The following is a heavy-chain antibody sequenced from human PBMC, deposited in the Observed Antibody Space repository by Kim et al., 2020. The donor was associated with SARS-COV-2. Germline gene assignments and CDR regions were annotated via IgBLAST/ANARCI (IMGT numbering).Heavy chain of an antibody. J-gene: IGHJ4*02. CDR2: ISYDGSNK. D-gene: IGHD3-22*01. CDR3: ARGYYYDSSGTFGRWGY. Sequence: GGSLRLSCAASGFTFSSYAMHWVRQAPGKGLEWVAVISYDGSNKYYADSVKGRFTISRDNSKNTLYLQMNSLRAEDTAVYYCARGYYYDSSGTFGRWGYWGQGTLVTVSS. CDR1: GFTFSSYA. V-gene: IGHV3-30*04.